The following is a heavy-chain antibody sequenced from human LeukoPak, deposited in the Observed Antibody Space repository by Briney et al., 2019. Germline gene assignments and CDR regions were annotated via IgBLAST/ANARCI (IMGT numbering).Heavy chain of an antibody. Sequence: GGSLRLSCVGSGFTFSTYEFNWVRQAPGKGLEWVSYIGISGTNVYYAESVKGRFTISRDNSKNSLDLQMSSLRHEDTAFYYCARDKGADVQTGGFESWGQGTLVTVSA. CDR1: GFTFSTYE. V-gene: IGHV3-48*03. D-gene: IGHD2-8*02. CDR3: ARDKGADVQTGGFES. J-gene: IGHJ4*02. CDR2: IGISGTNV.